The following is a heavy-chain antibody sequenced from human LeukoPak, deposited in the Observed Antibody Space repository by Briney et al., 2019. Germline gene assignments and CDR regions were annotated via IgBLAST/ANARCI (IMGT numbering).Heavy chain of an antibody. J-gene: IGHJ5*02. Sequence: ASVKVSCKASGYTFNGYYMHWVRQAPGQGLEWMGWINPNGGGTNYAQKFQGWVTMTRDTSISTAYMELSRLRSDDTAVYYCARDLSSPLAGYYYGSGSTWFDPWGQGTLVTVSS. CDR3: ARDLSSPLAGYYYGSGSTWFDP. CDR1: GYTFNGYY. CDR2: INPNGGGT. D-gene: IGHD3-10*01. V-gene: IGHV1-2*04.